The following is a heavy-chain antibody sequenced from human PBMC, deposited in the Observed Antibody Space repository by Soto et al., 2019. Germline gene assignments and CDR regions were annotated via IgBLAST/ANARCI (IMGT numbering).Heavy chain of an antibody. CDR2: INPNSGGT. CDR1: GYTFTGYY. D-gene: IGHD3-22*01. Sequence: QVQLVQSGAEVKKPGASVKVFCKASGYTFTGYYMHWVRQAPGQGLEWMGWINPNSGGTNYAQKFQGGVTMTRDTSISTAYMELSRLRSDDTAVYYCARGGYYYDSSGYHDFDYWGQGTLVTVSS. J-gene: IGHJ4*02. V-gene: IGHV1-2*02. CDR3: ARGGYYYDSSGYHDFDY.